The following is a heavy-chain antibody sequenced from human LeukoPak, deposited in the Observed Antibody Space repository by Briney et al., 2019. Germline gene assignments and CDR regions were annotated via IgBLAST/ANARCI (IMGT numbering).Heavy chain of an antibody. CDR2: IKSKTDGGTT. Sequence: GGSLRLSCAASGFTFSNAWMSWVRQAPGKGLEWVGRIKSKTDGGTTDYAAPVKGRFTISRDDSKNTLYLQMNSLKTEDTAVYYCTTEVWFGSQVAFDPWGQGTLVTVSS. CDR3: TTEVWFGSQVAFDP. CDR1: GFTFSNAW. D-gene: IGHD3-10*01. V-gene: IGHV3-15*01. J-gene: IGHJ5*02.